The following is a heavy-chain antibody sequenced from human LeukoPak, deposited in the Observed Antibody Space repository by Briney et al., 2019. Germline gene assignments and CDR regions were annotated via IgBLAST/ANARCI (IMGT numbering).Heavy chain of an antibody. CDR2: IKSRTDGGST. J-gene: IGHJ4*02. V-gene: IGHV3-15*01. CDR3: ATEFYSNGYHY. Sequence: GGSLRLSCAASGFTFSSAWMTWVRQPPGKGLEWVGHIKSRTDGGSTDYSAPVKGRFTVSRDDSKNTIYLQMNSLKTEDSAVYYCATEFYSNGYHYWGQGTPVTVSS. D-gene: IGHD5-24*01. CDR1: GFTFSSAW.